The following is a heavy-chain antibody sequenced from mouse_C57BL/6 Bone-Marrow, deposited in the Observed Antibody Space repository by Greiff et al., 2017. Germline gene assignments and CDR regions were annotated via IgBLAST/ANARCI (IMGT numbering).Heavy chain of an antibody. CDR1: GFSLTSYG. D-gene: IGHD2-4*01. Sequence: VQLQQSGPGLVQPSQSLSITCTVSGFSLTSYGVHWVRQSPGKGLEWLGVIWRGGSTDYNAAFMSRLSITKDNSKSQVFFKMNSLQADDTAIYYCAKTRGLRRDWYFDVWGTGTTVTVSS. J-gene: IGHJ1*03. V-gene: IGHV2-5*01. CDR3: AKTRGLRRDWYFDV. CDR2: IWRGGST.